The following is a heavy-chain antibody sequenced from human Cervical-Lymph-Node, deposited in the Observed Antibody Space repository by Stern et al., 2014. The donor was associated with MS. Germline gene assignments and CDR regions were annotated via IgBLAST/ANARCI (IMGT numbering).Heavy chain of an antibody. CDR1: GYTFTRNA. V-gene: IGHV7-4-1*02. D-gene: IGHD2-2*01. CDR3: ARVKPAAILDY. CDR2: INTNTGNT. J-gene: IGHJ4*02. Sequence: QVQLVQSGSELKKPGASVKVSCKASGYTFTRNAMNWVRQAPGQRLEWMGWINTNTGNTTHAQGFTGRFVFPLDTSASTAYLQISSLKAEDTAIYYCARVKPAAILDYWVQGTLVTVSS.